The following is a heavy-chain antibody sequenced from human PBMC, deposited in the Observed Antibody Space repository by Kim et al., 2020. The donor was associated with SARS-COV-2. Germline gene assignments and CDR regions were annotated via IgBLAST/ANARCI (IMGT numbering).Heavy chain of an antibody. D-gene: IGHD2-8*01. CDR3: ARGRSPLGVRGAFDI. Sequence: QGFTGRFVFSLDTSVSTAYLQISSLKAEDTAVYYCARGRSPLGVRGAFDIWGQGTMVTVSS. J-gene: IGHJ3*02. V-gene: IGHV7-4-1*02.